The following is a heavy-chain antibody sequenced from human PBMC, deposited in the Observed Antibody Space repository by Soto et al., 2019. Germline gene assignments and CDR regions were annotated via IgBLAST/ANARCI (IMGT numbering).Heavy chain of an antibody. V-gene: IGHV3-7*03. CDR3: AKNDDIVVVPAAIFDY. CDR1: GFTFSSYW. J-gene: IGHJ4*02. Sequence: GSLRLSCAASGFTFSSYWMSWVRQAPGKGLEWVANIKQDGSEKYYVDSVKGRFTISRDNAKNTLYLQMNSLRAEDTAVYYCAKNDDIVVVPAAIFDYWGQGTLVTVSS. D-gene: IGHD2-2*01. CDR2: IKQDGSEK.